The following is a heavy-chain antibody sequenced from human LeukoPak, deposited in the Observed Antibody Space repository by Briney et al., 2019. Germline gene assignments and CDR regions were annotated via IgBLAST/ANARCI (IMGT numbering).Heavy chain of an antibody. J-gene: IGHJ5*02. Sequence: GGSLRLSCAASGFTFSSYAMHWVRQAPGKGLEWVAVISYDGSNKYYADSVKGRFTISRDNSKNTLYLQMNSLRAEDTAVYYCARDFSPAVPYNWFDPWGQGTLVTVSS. CDR3: ARDFSPAVPYNWFDP. V-gene: IGHV3-30*01. CDR2: ISYDGSNK. D-gene: IGHD2-2*01. CDR1: GFTFSSYA.